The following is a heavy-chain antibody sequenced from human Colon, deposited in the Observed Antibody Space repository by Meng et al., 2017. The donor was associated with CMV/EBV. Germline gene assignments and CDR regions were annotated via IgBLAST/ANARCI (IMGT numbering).Heavy chain of an antibody. J-gene: IGHJ6*02. D-gene: IGHD3-10*01. CDR2: SSNSGKYT. CDR1: GFNLSDHY. V-gene: IGHV3-11*01. Sequence: GESLKISCEGSGFNLSDHYMDWIRQAPGKGLEWIAYSSNSGKYTSYADSVKGRFTISRDNAKSSLYLQMNSPRAEDTAVYFCAREKSSLYYHGMDVWGQGTTVTVSS. CDR3: AREKSSLYYHGMDV.